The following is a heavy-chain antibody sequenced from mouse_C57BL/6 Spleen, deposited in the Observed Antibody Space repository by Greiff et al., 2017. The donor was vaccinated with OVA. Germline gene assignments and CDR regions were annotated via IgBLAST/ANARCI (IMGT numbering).Heavy chain of an antibody. CDR2: IDPSDSYT. Sequence: QVQLQQPGAELVKPGASVKLSCKASGYTFTSYWMQWVKQRPGQGLEWIGEIDPSDSYTNYNQKFKGKATLTVDTSSSTAYMQLSSLTSEDSAGYYCARSIRTPLGCWGQGTTLTVSS. CDR1: GYTFTSYW. D-gene: IGHD2-4*01. J-gene: IGHJ2*01. CDR3: ARSIRTPLGC. V-gene: IGHV1-50*01.